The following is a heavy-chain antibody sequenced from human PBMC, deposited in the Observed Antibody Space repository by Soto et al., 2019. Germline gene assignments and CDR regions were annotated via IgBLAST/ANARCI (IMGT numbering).Heavy chain of an antibody. CDR1: GGSISSGGYY. CDR2: IYYRGST. J-gene: IGHJ4*02. V-gene: IGHV4-31*03. CDR3: ARARQDTVTPQESRFDY. Sequence: QVQLQESGPGLVKPSQTLSLTCTVSGGSISSGGYYWSWIRQHPGKGLEWIGYIYYRGSTYYNPSLKSRVTISVDTSKNQFSLKLSSVTAADTAVYYCARARQDTVTPQESRFDYWGQGTLVTVSS. D-gene: IGHD4-17*01.